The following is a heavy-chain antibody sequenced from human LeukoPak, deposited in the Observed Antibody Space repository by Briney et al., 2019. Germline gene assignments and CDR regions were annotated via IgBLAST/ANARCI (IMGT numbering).Heavy chain of an antibody. Sequence: PGGSLRLSCAASGFTFSSYSMNWVRQAPGKGLEWVSSITSSSTYVYFADSVKGRFTISRDNAKNSLSLQMNSLRAEDTAVYYCARYGGYIDYWGQGTLVTVSS. CDR2: ITSSSTYV. CDR1: GFTFSSYS. CDR3: ARYGGYIDY. J-gene: IGHJ4*02. D-gene: IGHD4/OR15-4a*01. V-gene: IGHV3-21*01.